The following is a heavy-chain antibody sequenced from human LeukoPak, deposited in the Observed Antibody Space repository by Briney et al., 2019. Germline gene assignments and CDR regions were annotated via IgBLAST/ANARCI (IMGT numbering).Heavy chain of an antibody. D-gene: IGHD4-17*01. Sequence: SETLSLTCTVSGGSLSSYYWNRIRQPPGKGLEWIGYIYYSGNTDYNPSLKSRVTISVDTSKNQFSLILTSVTAADTAVYYCARFSGYGDYANWGQGTLVTVSS. CDR3: ARFSGYGDYAN. CDR2: IYYSGNT. J-gene: IGHJ4*02. V-gene: IGHV4-59*01. CDR1: GGSLSSYY.